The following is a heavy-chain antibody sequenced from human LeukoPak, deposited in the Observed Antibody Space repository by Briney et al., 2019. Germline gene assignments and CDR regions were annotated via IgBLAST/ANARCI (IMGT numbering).Heavy chain of an antibody. J-gene: IGHJ6*04. D-gene: IGHD2-2*01. CDR3: ARVLGYCSSTSCAYYHGMDV. CDR1: GYTFTSYG. V-gene: IGHV1-18*01. Sequence: ASVKVSCKASGYTFTSYGISWVRQAPGQGLEWMGWISAYNGNTNYAQKLQGRVTMTTDTSTSTAYMELRSLRSDDTAVYYCARVLGYCSSTSCAYYHGMDVWGKGPTVSVSS. CDR2: ISAYNGNT.